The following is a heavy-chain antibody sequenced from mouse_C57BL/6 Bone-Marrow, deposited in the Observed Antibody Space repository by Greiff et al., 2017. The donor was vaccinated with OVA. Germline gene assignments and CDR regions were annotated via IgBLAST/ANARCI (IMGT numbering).Heavy chain of an antibody. CDR3: ARGVDDGYYGYWYFDV. V-gene: IGHV4-1*01. CDR2: INPDSSTI. D-gene: IGHD2-3*01. J-gene: IGHJ1*03. CDR1: GVDFSRYW. Sequence: EADGVDFSRYWMSWVRRAPGKGLEWIGEINPDSSTINYAPSLKDKFIISRDNAKNTLYLQMSKVRSEDTALYYCARGVDDGYYGYWYFDVWGTGTTVTVSS.